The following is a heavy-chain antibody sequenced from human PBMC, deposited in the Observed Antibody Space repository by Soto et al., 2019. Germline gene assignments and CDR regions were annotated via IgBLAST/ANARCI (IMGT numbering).Heavy chain of an antibody. CDR1: GGSISSYY. J-gene: IGHJ6*04. CDR2: IYYSGST. Sequence: SETLSLTCTVSGGSISSYYWSWIRQPPGKGLEWIGYIYYSGSTYYNPSLKSRVTISVDTSNNQFSLKLSSVTAADTAVYYCARESSTSNYYYYARDVGGKGTTVTVSS. V-gene: IGHV4-59*12. D-gene: IGHD2-2*01. CDR3: ARESSTSNYYYYARDV.